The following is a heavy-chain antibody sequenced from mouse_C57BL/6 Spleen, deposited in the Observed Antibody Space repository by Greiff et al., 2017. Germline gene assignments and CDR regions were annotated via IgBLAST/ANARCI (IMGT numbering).Heavy chain of an antibody. CDR3: ARSPDGYYVGY. CDR1: GYAFSSSW. J-gene: IGHJ2*01. CDR2: IYPGDGDT. V-gene: IGHV1-82*01. Sequence: VQLQQSGPELVKPGASVKISCKASGYAFSSSWLNWVKQRPGKGLEWIGRIYPGDGDTNYNGKFKGKATLTADQSSSTAYMQLSSLTSEDSAVYFCARSPDGYYVGYWGQGTTLTVSS. D-gene: IGHD2-3*01.